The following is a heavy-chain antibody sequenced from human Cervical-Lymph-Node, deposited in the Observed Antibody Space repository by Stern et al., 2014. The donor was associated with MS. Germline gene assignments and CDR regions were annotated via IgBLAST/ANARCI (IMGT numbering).Heavy chain of an antibody. CDR2: IYPYDSDT. CDR1: GYSFTIYY. Sequence: EGQLVESGAEVKTPGESLKISCKLSGYSFTIYYIAWVRQMPGKGLEWMGVIYPYDSDTTYSPSFQGQVTISADKSITTAYLQWSSLRASDTAMYYCARHVQGFDYWGQGTLVTVSS. J-gene: IGHJ4*02. CDR3: ARHVQGFDY. V-gene: IGHV5-51*01.